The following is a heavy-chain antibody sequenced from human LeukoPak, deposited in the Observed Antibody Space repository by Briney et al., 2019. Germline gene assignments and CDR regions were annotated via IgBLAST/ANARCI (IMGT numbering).Heavy chain of an antibody. CDR2: ISDSGANK. D-gene: IGHD2-15*01. V-gene: IGHV3-23*01. J-gene: IGHJ4*02. Sequence: PGGSLRLSCAASGFTFSTYAMNWVRQAPGEGLEGVSLISDSGANKHYAASVKGRFTISRDNSKNTLSLQMNSLRPEDTAVYYCAKVPDIVVVPTVVGAFDFWGQGTLVTVSS. CDR1: GFTFSTYA. CDR3: AKVPDIVVVPTVVGAFDF.